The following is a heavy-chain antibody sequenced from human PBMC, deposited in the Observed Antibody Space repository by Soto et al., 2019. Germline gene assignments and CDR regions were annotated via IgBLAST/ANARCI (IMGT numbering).Heavy chain of an antibody. D-gene: IGHD2-2*01. CDR2: ISYDGSNK. J-gene: IGHJ6*02. CDR1: GFTFSSYA. Sequence: QVQLVESGGGVVQPGRSLRLSCAASGFTFSSYAMHWVHQAPGKGLEWVAVISYDGSNKYYADSVKGRFIISRDNSKNTLYVQMNSLRAEDTAVYYCARDRGSKSYYYYGMDVWGQGTTVTVSS. V-gene: IGHV3-30-3*01. CDR3: ARDRGSKSYYYYGMDV.